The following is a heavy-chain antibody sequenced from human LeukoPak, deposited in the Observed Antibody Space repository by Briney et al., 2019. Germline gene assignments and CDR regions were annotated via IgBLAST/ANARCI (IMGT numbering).Heavy chain of an antibody. CDR3: ARLGYSSSFDY. V-gene: IGHV4-59*08. CDR1: GGSISTYY. D-gene: IGHD6-6*01. Sequence: PSETLSLTCTVSGGSISTYYWSWIRQPPGKGLEWIGYVYYSGNTNYNPSLKSRLTISIDTSKNQFSLRLSSVTAADTAVYSCARLGYSSSFDYWAREPWSPSPQ. J-gene: IGHJ4*02. CDR2: VYYSGNT.